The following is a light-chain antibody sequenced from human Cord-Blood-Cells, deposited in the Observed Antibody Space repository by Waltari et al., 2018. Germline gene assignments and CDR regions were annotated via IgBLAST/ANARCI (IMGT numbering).Light chain of an antibody. J-gene: IGLJ1*01. CDR2: DVS. CDR1: SSDVGGYNY. V-gene: IGLV2-14*01. Sequence: QSALTQPASVSGSPGQSITISCTGTSSDVGGYNYVSWYQQHPGKDPKLMIYDVSNRPSGVSNRFSGSKSGNTASLTISGLQAEDEADYYCSSYTSSFYVFGTGTKVTVL. CDR3: SSYTSSFYV.